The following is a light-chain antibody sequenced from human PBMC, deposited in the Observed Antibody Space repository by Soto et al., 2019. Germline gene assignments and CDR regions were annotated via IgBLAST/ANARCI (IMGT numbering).Light chain of an antibody. J-gene: IGLJ1*01. V-gene: IGLV1-40*01. Sequence: QSVLTQPPSVSGAPGQRVTISCTGSSSNIGAGYDVHWYQQLPGTAPRLLIFINTNRPSGVPDRFSGSKSGTSASLAITGLQAEDEADYYCTSFAPGRIYVFGSGTKVTVL. CDR2: INT. CDR1: SSNIGAGYD. CDR3: TSFAPGRIYV.